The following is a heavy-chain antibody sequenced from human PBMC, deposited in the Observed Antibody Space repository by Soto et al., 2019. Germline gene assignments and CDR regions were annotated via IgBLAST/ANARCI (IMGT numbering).Heavy chain of an antibody. CDR3: ARATQGGSGWYWFDP. CDR1: GYTFTSYG. J-gene: IGHJ5*02. V-gene: IGHV1-18*01. Sequence: GASVKVSCKASGYTFTSYGISWVRQAPGQGLEWMGWISAYNGNTNYAQKLQGRVTMTTDTSTSTAYMELRSLRSDDTAVYYCARATQGGSGWYWFDPWGQGTLVTVSS. D-gene: IGHD6-19*01. CDR2: ISAYNGNT.